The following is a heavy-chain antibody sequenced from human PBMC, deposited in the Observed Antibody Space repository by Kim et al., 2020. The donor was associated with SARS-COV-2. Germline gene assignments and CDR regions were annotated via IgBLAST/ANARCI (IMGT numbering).Heavy chain of an antibody. CDR3: ARDQTTVSSAPDNYYYGMDV. CDR1: GYTFTSYY. Sequence: ASVKVSCKASGYTFTSYYMRWVRQAPGQGLEWMGIINPSGGSTSYAQKFQGRVTMTRDTSTSTVYMELSSLRSEDTAVYYCARDQTTVSSAPDNYYYGMDVWGQGTTVTVSS. CDR2: INPSGGST. D-gene: IGHD4-4*01. V-gene: IGHV1-46*01. J-gene: IGHJ6*02.